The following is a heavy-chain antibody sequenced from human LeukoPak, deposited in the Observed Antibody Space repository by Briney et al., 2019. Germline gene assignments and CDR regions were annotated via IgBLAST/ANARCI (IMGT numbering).Heavy chain of an antibody. CDR2: ISGSSGST. CDR1: GFTFSSYA. D-gene: IGHD3-22*01. CDR3: AKDPTNYYDSSGYYHDAFDI. V-gene: IGHV3-23*01. Sequence: GGSLRLSCAASGFTFSSYAMSWVRQAPGKGLEWVSAISGSSGSTYYADSVKGRFTISRDNSKNTLYLQMNSLRAEDTAVYYCAKDPTNYYDSSGYYHDAFDIWGQGTMVTVSS. J-gene: IGHJ3*02.